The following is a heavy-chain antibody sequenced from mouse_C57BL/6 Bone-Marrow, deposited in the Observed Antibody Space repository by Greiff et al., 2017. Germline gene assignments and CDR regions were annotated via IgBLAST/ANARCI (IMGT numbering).Heavy chain of an antibody. V-gene: IGHV2-5*01. CDR1: GFSLTSYG. CDR3: AKGKVTRYYYAMDY. Sequence: QVQLQQSGPGLVQPSQSLSITCTVSGFSLTSYGVHWVRQSPGKGLEWLGVIWRGGSTDYNAAFMSRLGITKDNSKSQVFFKMDSLQADDTAIYYCAKGKVTRYYYAMDYWGQGTSVTVSS. J-gene: IGHJ4*01. D-gene: IGHD2-5*01. CDR2: IWRGGST.